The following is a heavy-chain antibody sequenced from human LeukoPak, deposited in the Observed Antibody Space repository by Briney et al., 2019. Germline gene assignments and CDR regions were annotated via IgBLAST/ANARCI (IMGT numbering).Heavy chain of an antibody. J-gene: IGHJ4*02. Sequence: GASVKVSCKASGYTFTAYYMPWVRQAPGQGLEWRGWINPNSGGTNYAQKFQCRVTMTRDTSISTAYMELSRLRSDDTAVYYCAREEAVAGNRRGPFDYWGQGTLVTVSS. V-gene: IGHV1-2*02. CDR3: AREEAVAGNRRGPFDY. CDR2: INPNSGGT. D-gene: IGHD6-19*01. CDR1: GYTFTAYY.